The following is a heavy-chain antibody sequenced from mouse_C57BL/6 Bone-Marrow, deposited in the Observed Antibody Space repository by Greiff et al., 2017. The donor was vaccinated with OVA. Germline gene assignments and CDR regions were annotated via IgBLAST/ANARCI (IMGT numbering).Heavy chain of an antibody. Sequence: QVQLQQSGAELARPGASVKLSCKASGYTFTSYGISWVKQRTEQGLEWIGELYPRSGNTYYNEKFKGKATLTADKSSSTAYMELRSLTSEDSAVYFCARSGDGPWYFDIWGTGTTVTVSS. D-gene: IGHD2-3*01. CDR3: ARSGDGPWYFDI. CDR1: GYTFTSYG. V-gene: IGHV1-81*01. J-gene: IGHJ1*03. CDR2: LYPRSGNT.